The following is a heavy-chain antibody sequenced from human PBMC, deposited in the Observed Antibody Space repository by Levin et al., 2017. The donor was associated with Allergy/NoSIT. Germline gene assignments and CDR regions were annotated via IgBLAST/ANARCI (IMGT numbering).Heavy chain of an antibody. CDR2: INYRGVT. Sequence: SETLSLTCSVSGGSVSSGTYYWSWIRRPPGKGLEWIGYINYRGVTKYNPSLKSRVTISVDTSKNEFSLKVTSVTAADTAVYYCARNRIIVSGGHDYYYGMDVWGQGTTVTVSS. D-gene: IGHD5/OR15-5a*01. J-gene: IGHJ6*02. V-gene: IGHV4-61*01. CDR1: GGSVSSGTYY. CDR3: ARNRIIVSGGHDYYYGMDV.